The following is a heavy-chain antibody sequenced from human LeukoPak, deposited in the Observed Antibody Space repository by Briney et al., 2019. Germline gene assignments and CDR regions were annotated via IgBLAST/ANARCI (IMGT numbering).Heavy chain of an antibody. V-gene: IGHV4-59*01. J-gene: IGHJ4*02. CDR2: IYYSGST. Sequence: PSETLSLTCPVSGGTISNYYWSWIRQPPGKGLEWIGYIYYSGSTNYNPSLKSRGTITLDTYKNQFPLHLSTGTAADATTYYGSASQRGGSTSCCAYWGQGTLVTVSS. CDR1: GGTISNYY. D-gene: IGHD2-2*01. CDR3: SASQRGGSTSCCAY.